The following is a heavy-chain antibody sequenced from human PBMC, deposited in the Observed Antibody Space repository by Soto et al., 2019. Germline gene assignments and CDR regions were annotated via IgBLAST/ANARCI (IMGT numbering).Heavy chain of an antibody. V-gene: IGHV1-3*01. J-gene: IGHJ5*02. Sequence: QGQLVQSGAEVKKPGASVKVSCKASGYIFNNHAIHWVRQAPGQRLEWMGWINAGNGNTKYSEHFEGRVTFSRATVATTVYMDLSSLTSEDTAIYYCASDQAGAGWYVDWFDPWGQGSLVVVSS. D-gene: IGHD6-19*01. CDR3: ASDQAGAGWYVDWFDP. CDR2: INAGNGNT. CDR1: GYIFNNHA.